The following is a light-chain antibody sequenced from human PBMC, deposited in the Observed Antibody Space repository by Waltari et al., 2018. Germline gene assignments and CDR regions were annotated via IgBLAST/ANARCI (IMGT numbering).Light chain of an antibody. V-gene: IGKV1-5*03. CDR3: QHYASALT. CDR2: EAS. CDR1: QSISSW. Sequence: DIQMTQSPSTLSASVGDRVTITCRASQSISSWLAWYQQKPGRATKLLIYEASTLDSGVPSRFSGSGSGTEFTLTISSLQPDDFATYYCQHYASALTFGGGTKVEVK. J-gene: IGKJ4*01.